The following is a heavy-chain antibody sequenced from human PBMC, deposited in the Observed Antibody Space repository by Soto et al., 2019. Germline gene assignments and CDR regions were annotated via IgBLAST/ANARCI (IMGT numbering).Heavy chain of an antibody. CDR3: AIDCFVGAANWFAF. D-gene: IGHD1-26*01. V-gene: IGHV4-59*01. J-gene: IGHJ5*01. Sequence: SETLSLTCTVSGGSISSYYWSWIRQPPGKGLEWIGYIYYSGSTNYNPSLKSRVTISVDTSKNQFSLKLSSVTAADTAVYYCAIDCFVGAANWFAFRGRGTLVPV. CDR2: IYYSGST. CDR1: GGSISSYY.